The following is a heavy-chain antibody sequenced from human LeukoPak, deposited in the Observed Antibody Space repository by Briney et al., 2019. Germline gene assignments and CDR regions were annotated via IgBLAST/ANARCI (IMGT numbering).Heavy chain of an antibody. CDR2: ISAYNGNT. CDR1: GYTFTSYG. CDR3: ARASSSEYYYYMDV. D-gene: IGHD6-6*01. V-gene: IGHV1-18*01. Sequence: ASVKVSCKASGYTFTSYGISWVRQAPGQGLEWNGWISAYNGNTNYAQKLQGRVTMTTDTSTSTAYMELRSLRSDDTAVYYCARASSSEYYYYMDVWGKGTTVTVSS. J-gene: IGHJ6*03.